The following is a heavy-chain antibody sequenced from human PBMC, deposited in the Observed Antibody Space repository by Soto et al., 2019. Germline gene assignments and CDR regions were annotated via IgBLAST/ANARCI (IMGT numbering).Heavy chain of an antibody. D-gene: IGHD4-4*01. V-gene: IGHV4-59*12. CDR3: ARIATTTLGGPIDY. CDR2: IYYSGST. Sequence: PSVTTSPTSTVAGGYISSYYWSRIRQPPGKGLEWIGYIYYSGSTYYNPSLKSRVTMSLDTSKHQFSLRLSSVTAVDTAVYYCARIATTTLGGPIDYWGRGTLVTVSS. CDR1: GGYISSYY. J-gene: IGHJ4*02.